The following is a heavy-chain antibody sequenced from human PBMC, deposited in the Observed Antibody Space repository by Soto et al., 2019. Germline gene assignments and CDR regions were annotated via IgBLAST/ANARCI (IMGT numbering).Heavy chain of an antibody. CDR1: GFTFSSYA. CDR2: ISYDGSNK. J-gene: IGHJ4*02. V-gene: IGHV3-30-3*01. CDR3: AREPYYGDYVGIFDY. Sequence: GGSLRLSCAASGFTFSSYAMHWVRQAPGKGLEWVAVISYDGSNKYYADSVKGRFTISRDNSKNTLYLQMNSLRAEDTAVYYCAREPYYGDYVGIFDYWGQGTLVTVSS. D-gene: IGHD4-17*01.